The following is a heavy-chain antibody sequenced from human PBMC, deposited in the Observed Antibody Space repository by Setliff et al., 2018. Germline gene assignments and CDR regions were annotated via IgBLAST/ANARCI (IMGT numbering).Heavy chain of an antibody. V-gene: IGHV4-61*02. CDR2: LHTSGTT. CDR1: GGSISSGSYY. D-gene: IGHD1-26*01. CDR3: ARDNTIVGATDY. J-gene: IGHJ4*02. Sequence: LSLTCAVSGGSISSGSYYWSWIRRPAGKGLEWIGRLHTSGTTDYNPSLKGRVTISADTSTNHFSLRLTSLTAADTAVYFCARDNTIVGATDYWGQGTLVTVSS.